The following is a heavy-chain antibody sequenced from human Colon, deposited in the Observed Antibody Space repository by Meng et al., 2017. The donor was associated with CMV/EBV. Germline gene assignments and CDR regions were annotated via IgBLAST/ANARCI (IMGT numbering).Heavy chain of an antibody. CDR2: INHSGST. CDR1: GGSFSGYY. J-gene: IGHJ5*02. CDR3: ARQVVPAADLNNWFDP. D-gene: IGHD2-2*01. V-gene: IGHV4-34*01. Sequence: LRLSCAVYGGSFSGYYWSWIRQPPGKGLEWIGEINHSGSTNYNPSLKSRVTISVDTSKNQFSLKLSSVTAADTAVYYCARQVVPAADLNNWFDPWGQGTLVTVSS.